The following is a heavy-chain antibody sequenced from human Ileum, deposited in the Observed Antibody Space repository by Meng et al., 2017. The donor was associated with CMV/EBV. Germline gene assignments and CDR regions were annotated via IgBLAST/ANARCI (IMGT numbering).Heavy chain of an antibody. V-gene: IGHV4-30-4*08. CDR2: IFFSGNT. D-gene: IGHD6-13*01. CDR1: GAPISSGDSY. Sequence: QGPLPGVGQGRVKPSRSLPLRCPVLGAPISSGDSYWSWFRQPPGKGLEWIGYIFFSGNTYYNPSLNNRVIISIDTPRNQFSLKVDSVTAAAAAVYYCARFRIAALGNLFDPWGHGTLVTVSS. J-gene: IGHJ5*02. CDR3: ARFRIAALGNLFDP.